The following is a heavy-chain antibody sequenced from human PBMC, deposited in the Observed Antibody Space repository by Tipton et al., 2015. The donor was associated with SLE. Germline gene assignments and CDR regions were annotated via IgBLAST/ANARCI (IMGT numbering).Heavy chain of an antibody. D-gene: IGHD6-19*01. CDR3: AREGGIAVAGGWFDP. J-gene: IGHJ5*02. V-gene: IGHV4-34*01. Sequence: TLSLTCAVYGGSFSGYYWSWIRQPPGKGLEWIGEVNHSGSTNYKSSLKSRVTISIDTSKNQFSLKMSSVTAADTAVYYCAREGGIAVAGGWFDPWGQGTRETVPS. CDR1: GGSFSGYY. CDR2: VNHSGST.